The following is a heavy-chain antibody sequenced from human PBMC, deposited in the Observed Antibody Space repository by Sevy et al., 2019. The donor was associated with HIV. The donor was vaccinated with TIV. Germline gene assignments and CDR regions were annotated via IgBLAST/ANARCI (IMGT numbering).Heavy chain of an antibody. Sequence: SDTLSLTCAVYDGSFSGYYWSWIRQPPGKGLEWIGEINHSGSTNYNPSLKSRVTISVDTSKNQFSLKLSSVTAADTAVYYCARGRACSSTSCYGYYYYYGMDVWGQGTTVTVSS. CDR1: DGSFSGYY. D-gene: IGHD2-2*01. CDR2: INHSGST. V-gene: IGHV4-34*01. CDR3: ARGRACSSTSCYGYYYYYGMDV. J-gene: IGHJ6*02.